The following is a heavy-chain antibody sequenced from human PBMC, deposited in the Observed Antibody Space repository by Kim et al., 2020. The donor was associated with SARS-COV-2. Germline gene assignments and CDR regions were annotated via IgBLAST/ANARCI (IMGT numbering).Heavy chain of an antibody. V-gene: IGHV1-18*04. CDR1: GYTFTSYG. D-gene: IGHD3-10*02. CDR2: ISAYNGNT. CDR3: ARDVRDDYYYGMDV. Sequence: ASVKVSCKASGYTFTSYGISWVRQAPGQGLEWMGWISAYNGNTNYAQKLQGRVTMTTDTSTSTAYMELRSLRSDDTAVYYCARDVRDDYYYGMDVWGQGTTVTVSS. J-gene: IGHJ6*02.